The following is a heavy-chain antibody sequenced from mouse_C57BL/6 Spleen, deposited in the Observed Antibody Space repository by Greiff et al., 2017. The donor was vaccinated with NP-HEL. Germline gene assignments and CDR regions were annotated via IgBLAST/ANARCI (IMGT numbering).Heavy chain of an antibody. CDR2: ISGGGGNT. D-gene: IGHD1-1*01. V-gene: IGHV5-9*01. CDR3: ASRSLYYYGSSPWFAY. CDR1: GFTFSSYT. J-gene: IGHJ3*01. Sequence: EVKLMESGGGLVKPGGSLKLSCAASGFTFSSYTMSWVRQTPEKRLEWVATISGGGGNTYYPDSVKGRFTISRDNAKNTLYLQMSSLRSEDTALYYCASRSLYYYGSSPWFAYWGQGTLVTVSA.